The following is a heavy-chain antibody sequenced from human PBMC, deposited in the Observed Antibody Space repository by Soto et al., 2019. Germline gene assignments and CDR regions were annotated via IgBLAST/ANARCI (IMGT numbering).Heavy chain of an antibody. Sequence: ASVKVSCKASGGTFSSYAISWVRQAPGQGLEWMGGIIPIFGTANYAQKFQGRVTITADKSTSTAYMELSSLRSGDTAVYYCAREGHSGYDPKKTYYYYGMDVWGQGTTVTVSS. V-gene: IGHV1-69*06. CDR2: IIPIFGTA. D-gene: IGHD5-12*01. CDR1: GGTFSSYA. CDR3: AREGHSGYDPKKTYYYYGMDV. J-gene: IGHJ6*02.